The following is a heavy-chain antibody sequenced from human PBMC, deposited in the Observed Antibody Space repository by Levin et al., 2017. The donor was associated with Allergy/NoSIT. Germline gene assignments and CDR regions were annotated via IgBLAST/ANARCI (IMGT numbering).Heavy chain of an antibody. CDR1: GYTFTSYA. V-gene: IGHV1-3*01. CDR3: ARVISDIVVVVAAPLGDPFDY. J-gene: IGHJ4*02. D-gene: IGHD2-15*01. Sequence: ASVKVSCKASGYTFTSYAMHWVRQAPGQRLEWMGWINAGNGNTKYSQKFQGRVTITRDTSASTAYMELSSLRSEDTAVYYCARVISDIVVVVAAPLGDPFDYWGQGTLVTVSS. CDR2: INAGNGNT.